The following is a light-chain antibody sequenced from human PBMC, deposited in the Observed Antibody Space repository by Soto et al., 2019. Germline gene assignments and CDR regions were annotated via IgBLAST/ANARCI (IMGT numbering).Light chain of an antibody. J-gene: IGKJ1*01. CDR3: QQYAISPWT. CDR2: DAS. Sequence: IVLTQSPGTLSLSPGERATLSCSASENVATNYLAWYQQKPGQAPRLLIFDASNRAADIPDRFSGSGSGTDFTLIISRLEPEDFAVYHCQQYAISPWTFGQGTKLEVK. CDR1: ENVATNY. V-gene: IGKV3-20*01.